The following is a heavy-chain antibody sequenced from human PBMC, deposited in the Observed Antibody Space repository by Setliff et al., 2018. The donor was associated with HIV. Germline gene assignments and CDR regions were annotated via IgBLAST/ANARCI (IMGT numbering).Heavy chain of an antibody. Sequence: SETLSLTCTVSGGSISSYYWSWIRQPPGKGLEWIGYIYTSGSTNYNPSLKSRVTISVDTSKNQFSLRLTSVTAADTAVYYCARDGRYSFDHWGQGTPVTVSS. V-gene: IGHV4-4*09. CDR1: GGSISSYY. D-gene: IGHD6-19*01. J-gene: IGHJ4*02. CDR3: ARDGRYSFDH. CDR2: IYTSGST.